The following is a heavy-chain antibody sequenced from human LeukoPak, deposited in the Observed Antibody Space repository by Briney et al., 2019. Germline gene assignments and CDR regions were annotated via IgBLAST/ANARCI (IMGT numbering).Heavy chain of an antibody. CDR3: ARDLDYGDYGSAFDY. CDR1: GGSISSYY. Sequence: SETLSLTCTVSGGSISSYYWSWIRQPAEKGLEWIGRIYTSGSTNYNPSLKSRVTMSVDTSKNQFSLKLSSVTAADTAVYYCARDLDYGDYGSAFDYWGQGTLVTVSS. V-gene: IGHV4-4*07. J-gene: IGHJ4*02. CDR2: IYTSGST. D-gene: IGHD4-17*01.